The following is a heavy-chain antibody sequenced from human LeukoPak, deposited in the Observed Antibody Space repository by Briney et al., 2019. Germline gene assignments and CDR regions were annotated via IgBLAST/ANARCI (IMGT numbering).Heavy chain of an antibody. Sequence: GASVKVSCKASGYTFTSYDINWVRQATGQGLEWMGWMSPNSDNTGYAQKFQGRVTFTRDTSISTAYMELRSLTSEDTAAYYCARDYGGSSGWFDPWGQGTLVTVSS. J-gene: IGHJ5*02. CDR3: ARDYGGSSGWFDP. CDR1: GYTFTSYD. V-gene: IGHV1-8*01. CDR2: MSPNSDNT. D-gene: IGHD4-23*01.